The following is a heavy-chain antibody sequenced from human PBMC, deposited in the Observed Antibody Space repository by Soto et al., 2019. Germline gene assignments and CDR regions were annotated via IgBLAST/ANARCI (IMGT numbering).Heavy chain of an antibody. J-gene: IGHJ6*02. CDR3: STSSRNEYHFAMDA. V-gene: IGHV3-53*02. Sequence: EVHLVETGGGLIQPGGSLRLSCAASGLSGSSSDMSWVRKASGKGLEWVSVIYSGGSTHDADSVKGRFTISRDNYKNNVHTQMNSLRIDDTAVYFCSTSSRNEYHFAMDAWGQGTTVIVSS. D-gene: IGHD6-6*01. CDR1: GLSGSSSD. CDR2: IYSGGST.